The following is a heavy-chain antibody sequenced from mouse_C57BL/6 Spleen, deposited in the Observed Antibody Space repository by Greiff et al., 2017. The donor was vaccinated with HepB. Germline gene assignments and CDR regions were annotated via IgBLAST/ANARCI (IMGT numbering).Heavy chain of an antibody. CDR1: GFTFTDYY. CDR2: IRNKANGYTT. D-gene: IGHD1-1*01. J-gene: IGHJ4*01. Sequence: EVKLMESGGGLVQPGGSLSLSCAASGFTFTDYYMSWVRQPPGKALEWLGFIRNKANGYTTEYSASVKGRFTISRDNSQSVLYLQMNALRAEDSATYYCARYPLYDYGSSGAMDYWGQGTSVTVSS. CDR3: ARYPLYDYGSSGAMDY. V-gene: IGHV7-3*01.